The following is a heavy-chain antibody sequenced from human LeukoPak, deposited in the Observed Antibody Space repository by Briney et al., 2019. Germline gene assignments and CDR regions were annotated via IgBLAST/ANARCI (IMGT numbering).Heavy chain of an antibody. V-gene: IGHV4-34*01. CDR1: GGSFSGHY. Sequence: SETLSLTCAVYGGSFSGHYWSWIRQPPGKGLEWIGEINHSGSTNYNPSLKSRVTISVDTSKNQFSLKLSSVTAADTAVYYCARVPGIAAAGYPGWFDPWGQGTLVTVSS. CDR3: ARVPGIAAAGYPGWFDP. D-gene: IGHD6-13*01. CDR2: INHSGST. J-gene: IGHJ5*02.